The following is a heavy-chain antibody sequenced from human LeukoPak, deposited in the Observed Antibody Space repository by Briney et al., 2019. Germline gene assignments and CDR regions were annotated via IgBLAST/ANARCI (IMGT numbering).Heavy chain of an antibody. Sequence: GGSLRLSCTASGFTFSSHSMNWVRQAPGQGLEWVSSISSTSSYIYYGDSVKGRFTISRDNAKNSLFLQMNSLRAEDTAVYHCARDLRGLPLDYWGQGTLVTVSS. CDR3: ARDLRGLPLDY. V-gene: IGHV3-21*01. D-gene: IGHD3/OR15-3a*01. CDR2: ISSTSSYI. J-gene: IGHJ4*02. CDR1: GFTFSSHS.